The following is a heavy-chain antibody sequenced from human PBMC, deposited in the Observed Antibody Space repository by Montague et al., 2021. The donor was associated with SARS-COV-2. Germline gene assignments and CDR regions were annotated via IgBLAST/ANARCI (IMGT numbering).Heavy chain of an antibody. CDR3: TRSGDGVYYGMDV. V-gene: IGHV3-74*03. CDR2: INIDGSRT. Sequence: SLRLSCAASGFTFSRYWMHGVRQVPGTGLLWVSRINIDGSRTTYADSVRGRFTISRDNAKNTLFLQMNGLRADDTAVYYCTRSGDGVYYGMDVWGQGTTVTVSS. CDR1: GFTFSRYW. D-gene: IGHD2-21*02. J-gene: IGHJ6*02.